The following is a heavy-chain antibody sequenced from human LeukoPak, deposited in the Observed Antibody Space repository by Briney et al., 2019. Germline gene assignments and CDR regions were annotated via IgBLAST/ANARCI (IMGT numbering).Heavy chain of an antibody. V-gene: IGHV3-43*02. CDR3: AKDKSRNFVVVPAADY. CDR2: ISGDGGST. D-gene: IGHD2-2*01. CDR1: GFTFDDYA. Sequence: PGGSLRLSCAASGFTFDDYAMHWVRQPPGKSLEWVSLISGDGGSTYYADSVKGRFTVSRDNSKNSLYLQMNSLRTEDTALYYCAKDKSRNFVVVPAADYWGQGTLVTVSS. J-gene: IGHJ4*02.